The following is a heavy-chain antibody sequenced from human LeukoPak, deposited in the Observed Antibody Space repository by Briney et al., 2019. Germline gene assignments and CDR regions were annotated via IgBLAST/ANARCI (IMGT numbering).Heavy chain of an antibody. CDR1: GSSISSWY. CDR3: ARDHGGPFDY. D-gene: IGHD4-23*01. CDR2: IYDSGNT. Sequence: SETLSLTCTVSGSSISSWYWSWIRQPPGKGLEWIGYIYDSGNTNYNPSLKTRVTISADTSKNQLSLNLTSVTAADTAVYYCARDHGGPFDYWGQGNLVTVSP. J-gene: IGHJ4*02. V-gene: IGHV4-59*01.